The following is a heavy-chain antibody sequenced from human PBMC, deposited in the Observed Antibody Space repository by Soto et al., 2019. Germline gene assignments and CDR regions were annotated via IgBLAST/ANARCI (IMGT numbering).Heavy chain of an antibody. CDR2: ISRSSSYI. D-gene: IGHD7-27*01. Sequence: PGGSLRLSCAASGFTFSSYSMNWVRQAPGKGLEWVSSISRSSSYIYYADSVKGRFTISRDNAKNSLYLQMNSLRAEDTAVYYCARESNAHFDYWGQGTMVTVSS. V-gene: IGHV3-21*01. J-gene: IGHJ4*02. CDR1: GFTFSSYS. CDR3: ARESNAHFDY.